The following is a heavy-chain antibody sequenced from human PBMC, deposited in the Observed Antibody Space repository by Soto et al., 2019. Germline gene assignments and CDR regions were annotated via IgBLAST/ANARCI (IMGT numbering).Heavy chain of an antibody. CDR3: ARGIAAAGTDY. D-gene: IGHD6-13*01. CDR1: GYTFTSYY. Sequence: ASVKVSCKAPGYTFTSYYMHWVRQAPGQGLEWMGIINPSGGSTSYAQKFQGRVTMTRDTSTSTVYMELSSLRSEDTAAYYCARGIAAAGTDYWGQGTLVTVSS. V-gene: IGHV1-46*03. CDR2: INPSGGST. J-gene: IGHJ4*02.